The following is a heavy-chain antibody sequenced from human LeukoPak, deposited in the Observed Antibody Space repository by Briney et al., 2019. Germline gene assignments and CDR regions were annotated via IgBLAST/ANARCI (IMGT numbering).Heavy chain of an antibody. CDR1: GFTFSSYG. J-gene: IGHJ4*02. D-gene: IGHD4-17*01. CDR3: AKDRDGDYVFDY. V-gene: IGHV3-30*18. Sequence: PGGSLRLSCAASGFTFSSYGMHWVRQAPGKGLKWVAVISYDGSNKYYADSVKGRFTISRDNSKNTLYLQMNSLRAEDTAVYYCAKDRDGDYVFDYWGQGTLVTVSS. CDR2: ISYDGSNK.